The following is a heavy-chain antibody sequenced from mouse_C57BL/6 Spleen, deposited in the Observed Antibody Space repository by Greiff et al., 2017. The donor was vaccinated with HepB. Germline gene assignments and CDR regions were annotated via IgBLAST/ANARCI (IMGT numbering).Heavy chain of an antibody. Sequence: QVQLKESGAELVKPGASVKISCKASGYAFSSYWMNWVKQRPGKGLEWIGQIYPGDGDTNYNGKFKGKATLTADKSSSTAYMQLSSLTSEDSAVYFCARRGGYYYGSSPYYYAMDYWGQGTSVTVSS. CDR1: GYAFSSYW. D-gene: IGHD1-1*01. V-gene: IGHV1-80*01. CDR2: IYPGDGDT. J-gene: IGHJ4*01. CDR3: ARRGGYYYGSSPYYYAMDY.